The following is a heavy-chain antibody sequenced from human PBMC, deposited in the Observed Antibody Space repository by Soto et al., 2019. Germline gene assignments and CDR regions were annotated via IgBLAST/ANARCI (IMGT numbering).Heavy chain of an antibody. V-gene: IGHV4-59*08. J-gene: IGHJ4*02. CDR3: ARLGGYYQAFDN. CDR1: GGSIRNNY. D-gene: IGHD3-3*01. CDR2: IYYTGTS. Sequence: PSETLSLTCTVSGGSIRNNYWIWIRQPPGKGLEWVGYIYYTGTSKYNPSLKSRVTISVDSSKNQFSLKLDSVTAADTAVYYCARLGGYYQAFDNWGQGTLVTVSS.